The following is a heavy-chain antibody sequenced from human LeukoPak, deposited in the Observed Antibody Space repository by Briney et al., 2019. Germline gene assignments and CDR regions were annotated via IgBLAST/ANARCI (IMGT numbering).Heavy chain of an antibody. D-gene: IGHD3-22*01. J-gene: IGHJ3*02. CDR1: GYTFTSYY. Sequence: GASVKVSCKASGYTFTSYYMHWVRQAPGQGLEWMGIINPSGGSTSYAQKFQGRVTMTRDMSTSTVYMELSSLRSEDTAVYYCASFHYYDSSGPGAFDIWGQGTMVTVSS. V-gene: IGHV1-46*01. CDR2: INPSGGST. CDR3: ASFHYYDSSGPGAFDI.